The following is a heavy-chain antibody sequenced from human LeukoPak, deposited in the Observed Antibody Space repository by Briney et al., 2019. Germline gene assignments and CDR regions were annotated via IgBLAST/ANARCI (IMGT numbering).Heavy chain of an antibody. D-gene: IGHD3-10*01. Sequence: VGSLRLSCAASGFTFSSYSMNWVRQAPGKGLEWVSSISSSSSYICYADSVKGRFTISRDNAKNSLYLQMNSLRAEDTAVYYCAKEGRDAVGEHGAFDIWGQGTMVTVSS. V-gene: IGHV3-21*01. CDR1: GFTFSSYS. CDR2: ISSSSSYI. CDR3: AKEGRDAVGEHGAFDI. J-gene: IGHJ3*02.